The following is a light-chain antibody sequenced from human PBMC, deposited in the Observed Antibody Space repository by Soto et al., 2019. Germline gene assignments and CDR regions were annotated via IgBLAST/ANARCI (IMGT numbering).Light chain of an antibody. CDR1: QSVSSD. Sequence: EIVMTQSPATLSVSPGERATLSCRASQSVSSDLAWYLQKPGQAPSLLVYSASTRDTGMPASFSGSGSGTEFTLTISSLQFEDFTVYYCQQYNNWPHTFGQGTKLEIK. J-gene: IGKJ2*01. V-gene: IGKV3-15*01. CDR2: SAS. CDR3: QQYNNWPHT.